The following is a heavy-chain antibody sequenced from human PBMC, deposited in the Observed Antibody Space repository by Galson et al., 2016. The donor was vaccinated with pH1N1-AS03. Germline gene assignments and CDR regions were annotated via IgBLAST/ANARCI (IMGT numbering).Heavy chain of an antibody. CDR3: ARDDSSECDGSYCLSHSSHYSAMDV. Sequence: SVKVSCKASGYSFSNYAITWVRQAPGQGLEWMGWISAYNGGTKYSRKSQDRLTMTTDTSTRTAYLELRSLTSDDTAVYYCARDDSSECDGSYCLSHSSHYSAMDVWGQGTTVTVSS. D-gene: IGHD1-26*01. J-gene: IGHJ6*02. CDR1: GYSFSNYA. CDR2: ISAYNGGT. V-gene: IGHV1-18*01.